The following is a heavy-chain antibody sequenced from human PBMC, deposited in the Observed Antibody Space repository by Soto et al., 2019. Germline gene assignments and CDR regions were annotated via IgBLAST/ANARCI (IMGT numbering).Heavy chain of an antibody. Sequence: ASVKVSCKASGYTLTSYAMHWVRQAPGQRLEWMGWINAGNDNTKYSQKFQGRVTITRDTSASTAYMELSSLRSEDTAVYYCARSEYTSGWTGYWGQGTLVTVSS. CDR1: GYTLTSYA. CDR3: ARSEYTSGWTGY. CDR2: INAGNDNT. J-gene: IGHJ4*02. V-gene: IGHV1-3*01. D-gene: IGHD6-19*01.